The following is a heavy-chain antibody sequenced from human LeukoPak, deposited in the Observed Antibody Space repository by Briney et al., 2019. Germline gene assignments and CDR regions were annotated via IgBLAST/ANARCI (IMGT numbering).Heavy chain of an antibody. CDR3: ARRLYYGSGSYLYYFDY. CDR1: GGSISSSSYY. Sequence: PSETLSLTCTVSGGSISSSSYYWGWIRQPPGKGLEWIGSNSGSTYYNPSLKSRVTISVDTSKNQFSLKLSSVTAADTAVYYCARRLYYGSGSYLYYFDYWGQGTLVTVSS. CDR2: NSGST. J-gene: IGHJ4*02. V-gene: IGHV4-39*01. D-gene: IGHD3-10*01.